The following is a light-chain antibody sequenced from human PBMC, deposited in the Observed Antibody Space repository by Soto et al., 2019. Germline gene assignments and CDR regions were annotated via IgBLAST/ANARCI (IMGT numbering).Light chain of an antibody. J-gene: IGLJ1*01. CDR1: SSDVGGYNY. Sequence: QSALTQPASVSGSPGQSITISWTGTSSDVGGYNYVSWYQQHPGKAPKLMIYDVSNRPSGVSNRFSGSKSGNTASLTISGLQAEDEADYYCSSYTSSSTSYVFGTGTKLTVL. CDR3: SSYTSSSTSYV. V-gene: IGLV2-14*01. CDR2: DVS.